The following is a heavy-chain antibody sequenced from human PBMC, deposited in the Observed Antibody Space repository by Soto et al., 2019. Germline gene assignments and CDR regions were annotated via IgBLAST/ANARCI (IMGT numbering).Heavy chain of an antibody. Sequence: QVQLQESGPGLVKPSETLSLTCTVSGGSISSYYWSWIRQPAGKGLEWIGRIYTSGSTNYNPSLKSRVTMSVDTSKNQFSLKLSSVTAADTAVYYCARISQLGYCSGGGCYYYYGMDVWGQGTTVTVSS. CDR1: GGSISSYY. J-gene: IGHJ6*02. D-gene: IGHD2-15*01. CDR2: IYTSGST. V-gene: IGHV4-4*07. CDR3: ARISQLGYCSGGGCYYYYGMDV.